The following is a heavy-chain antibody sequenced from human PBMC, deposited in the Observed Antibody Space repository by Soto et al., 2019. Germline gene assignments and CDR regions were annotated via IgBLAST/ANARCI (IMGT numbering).Heavy chain of an antibody. CDR2: INPATGAA. CDR3: ARGGGVGVAGSAAFDM. J-gene: IGHJ3*02. Sequence: QLHLVQSGAVVKKPGASVTVSCSASGYPVTAYYMHWVRQAPGRGLEWMGGINPATGAAKYTQTFQGRVTMTRDTSTSTVFMELSGLTSAGTAVFYCARGGGVGVAGSAAFDMWGQGTLVTVSS. V-gene: IGHV1-2*02. D-gene: IGHD3-3*01. CDR1: GYPVTAYY.